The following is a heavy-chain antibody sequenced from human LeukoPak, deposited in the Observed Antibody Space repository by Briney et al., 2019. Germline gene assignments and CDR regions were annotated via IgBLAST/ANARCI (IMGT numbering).Heavy chain of an antibody. CDR1: GFTFSNYW. Sequence: GSLLLSCAASGFTFSNYWMHWVRQAPGKGLVWVSRIRSYGSSTTYADFVKGRFTISRDNAKNTLYLQMNSLRDEDTAVYYCAKGYYYDSSGYYRRWFDPWGQGT. D-gene: IGHD3-22*01. CDR2: IRSYGSST. V-gene: IGHV3-74*01. J-gene: IGHJ5*02. CDR3: AKGYYYDSSGYYRRWFDP.